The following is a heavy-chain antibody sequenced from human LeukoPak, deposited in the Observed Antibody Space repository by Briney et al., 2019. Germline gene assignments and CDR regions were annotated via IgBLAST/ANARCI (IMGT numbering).Heavy chain of an antibody. CDR2: IKQDGSEK. V-gene: IGHV3-7*03. CDR3: AKGSSTYSITAYWYFDL. D-gene: IGHD6-13*01. CDR1: GFTFSSYW. J-gene: IGHJ2*01. Sequence: GGSLILSCAASGFTFSSYWMSWVSQAPGKGLEWVANIKQDGSEKYYVDSVKGRFTITRDNAKNSLYLQMNSLRAEDTAVYYCAKGSSTYSITAYWYFDLWGRGTLVTVSS.